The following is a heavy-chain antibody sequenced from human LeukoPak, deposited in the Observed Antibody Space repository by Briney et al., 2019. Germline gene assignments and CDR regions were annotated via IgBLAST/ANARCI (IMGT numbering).Heavy chain of an antibody. CDR2: IPFDGSNK. D-gene: IGHD6-19*01. V-gene: IGHV3-30*18. Sequence: GGSLRLSCAASGFTFSNFGMPWVRQAPGKGLEWVAVIPFDGSNKYSADSVKGRFTISRDNSKNTLYLQMNSLRPEDTALYYCAKSTGIAVAGTPDYWGQGTLVTVSS. J-gene: IGHJ4*02. CDR3: AKSTGIAVAGTPDY. CDR1: GFTFSNFG.